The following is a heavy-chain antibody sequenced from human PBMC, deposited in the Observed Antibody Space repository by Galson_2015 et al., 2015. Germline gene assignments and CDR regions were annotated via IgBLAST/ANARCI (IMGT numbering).Heavy chain of an antibody. D-gene: IGHD3-10*01. CDR1: GDSVSSHSAA. CDR2: TYYRSKWYN. V-gene: IGHV6-1*01. J-gene: IGHJ5*02. Sequence: CAISGDSVSSHSAAWNWIRQSPSRGLEWLGRTYYRSKWYNDYAVSVKSRITINPDTSKNQFSLQLNSVTPEDTAVYYCARGLIGSGRAGKNNWFDPWGQGTLVTVSS. CDR3: ARGLIGSGRAGKNNWFDP.